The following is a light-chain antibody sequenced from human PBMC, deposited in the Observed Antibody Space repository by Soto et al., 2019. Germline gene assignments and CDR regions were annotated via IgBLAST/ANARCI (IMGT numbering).Light chain of an antibody. V-gene: IGKV1-39*01. CDR2: TAS. J-gene: IGKJ4*01. CDR1: QNIATY. CDR3: QQSYNTPLT. Sequence: DIQMTQSPSSLSASVGDRVTITCRASQNIATYLNWYQQTPGKAPKLLIYTASTLQSGVPSRFSGSGPGTDFTLTISSLQPEDFATFYCQQSYNTPLTFGGGTKVEI.